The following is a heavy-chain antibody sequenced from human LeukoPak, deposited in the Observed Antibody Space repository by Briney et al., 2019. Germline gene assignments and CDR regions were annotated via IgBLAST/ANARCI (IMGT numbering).Heavy chain of an antibody. Sequence: SVKVSCKASGGTFISYAISWVRQAPGQGLEWMGGIIPILGTANYAQKFQGRVTMTTDTSTSTAYMELRSLRSDDTAVYYCARARGGGDLYYYGSGDNYYFDYWGQGTLVTVSS. J-gene: IGHJ4*02. CDR3: ARARGGGDLYYYGSGDNYYFDY. D-gene: IGHD3-10*01. CDR2: IIPILGTA. CDR1: GGTFISYA. V-gene: IGHV1-69*10.